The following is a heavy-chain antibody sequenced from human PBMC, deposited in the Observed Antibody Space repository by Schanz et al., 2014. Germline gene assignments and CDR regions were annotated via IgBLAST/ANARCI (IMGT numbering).Heavy chain of an antibody. J-gene: IGHJ4*02. CDR2: ISDSGDST. Sequence: EVQLVESGGGLVKPGGSLRLSCTASRIIFGTYSMNWIRQTPGKGLEWVSDISDSGDSTHYADSVKGRFTISRDNAKNSLFLQMNSLSAEDTAVYYCAKVAPAATYLDSWGLGTLVTVSS. CDR3: AKVAPAATYLDS. D-gene: IGHD2-2*01. CDR1: RIIFGTYS. V-gene: IGHV3-21*05.